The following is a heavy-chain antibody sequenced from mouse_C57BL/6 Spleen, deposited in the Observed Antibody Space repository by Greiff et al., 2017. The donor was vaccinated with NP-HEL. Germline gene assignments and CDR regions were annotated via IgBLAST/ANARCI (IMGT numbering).Heavy chain of an antibody. CDR2: ISSGSSTI. Sequence: EVHLVESGGGLVKPGGSLKLSCAASGFTFSDYRMHWVRQAPEKGLEWVAYISSGSSTIYYADTVKGRFTISRDNAKNTLFLQMTSLRSEDTAMYYCARNLYYYAMDYWGQGTSVTVSS. J-gene: IGHJ4*01. CDR3: ARNLYYYAMDY. V-gene: IGHV5-17*01. CDR1: GFTFSDYR.